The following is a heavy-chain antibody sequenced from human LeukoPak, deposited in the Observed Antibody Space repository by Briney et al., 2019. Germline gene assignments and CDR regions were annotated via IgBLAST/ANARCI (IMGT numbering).Heavy chain of an antibody. V-gene: IGHV1-46*01. D-gene: IGHD1-26*01. Sequence: ASVKVSCKASGYTFTSYYMHWVRQAPGQGLEWMGIINPSGGSTSYAQKFQGRITMTRDTSTSTVYMELSSLRSEDTAVYYCARDPYSRGYSGSHHFFDYWGQGTLVTVSS. CDR2: INPSGGST. J-gene: IGHJ4*02. CDR3: ARDPYSRGYSGSHHFFDY. CDR1: GYTFTSYY.